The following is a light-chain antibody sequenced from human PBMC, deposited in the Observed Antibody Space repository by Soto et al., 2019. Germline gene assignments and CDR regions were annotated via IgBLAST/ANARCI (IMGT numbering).Light chain of an antibody. CDR2: EVS. V-gene: IGLV2-14*01. J-gene: IGLJ3*02. Sequence: QSALTQPASVSGSPGQSVTISCTGTSSDVGGYNYVSWYQQHPGKAPKLMIYEVSNRPSGVSNRFSGSKSGNTASPTISGLQADDEADYYCSSYTSSSRVFGGGTKLTVL. CDR3: SSYTSSSRV. CDR1: SSDVGGYNY.